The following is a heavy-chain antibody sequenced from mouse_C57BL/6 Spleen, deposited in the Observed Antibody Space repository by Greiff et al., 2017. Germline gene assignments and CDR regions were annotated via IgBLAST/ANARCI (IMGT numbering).Heavy chain of an antibody. D-gene: IGHD2-4*01. CDR1: GYAFSSSW. CDR2: IYPGDGDT. CDR3: AGSYDYDDY. Sequence: VQLVESGPELVKPGASVKISCKASGYAFSSSWMNWVKQRPGKGLVWIGRIYPGDGDTNYNGKFKGKATLTADKSSSTAYMQLSSLTSEDSAVYCCAGSYDYDDYWGQGTTLTVSS. V-gene: IGHV1-82*01. J-gene: IGHJ2*01.